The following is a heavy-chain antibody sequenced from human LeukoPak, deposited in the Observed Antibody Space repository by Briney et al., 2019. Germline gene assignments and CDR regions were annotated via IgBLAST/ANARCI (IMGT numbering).Heavy chain of an antibody. CDR1: GFTFSSYA. CDR3: AGVSKSATTGTVLDY. CDR2: ISGSGGST. D-gene: IGHD6-13*01. J-gene: IGHJ4*02. V-gene: IGHV3-23*01. Sequence: PGGSLRLSCAASGFTFSSYAMSWVRQAPGKGLEWVSAISGSGGSTYYADSVKGRFTISRDNSKNTLYLQMNSLRAEDTAVYYCAGVSKSATTGTVLDYWGQGTLVTVSS.